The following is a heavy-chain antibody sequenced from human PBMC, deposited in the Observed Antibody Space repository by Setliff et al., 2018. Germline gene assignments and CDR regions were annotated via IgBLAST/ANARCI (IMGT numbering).Heavy chain of an antibody. CDR2: ISYTGST. Sequence: PSETLSLTCSVSGDSIFDNYWSWIRQSPGRGLEWIAYISYTGSTNYNPSLKSRVTISVDRPKNQFSLKLSSVTAADTGVYYCARDSALHSYHYDSSGYLDYWGQGALVTVSS. D-gene: IGHD3-22*01. CDR3: ARDSALHSYHYDSSGYLDY. J-gene: IGHJ4*02. V-gene: IGHV4-59*01. CDR1: GDSIFDNY.